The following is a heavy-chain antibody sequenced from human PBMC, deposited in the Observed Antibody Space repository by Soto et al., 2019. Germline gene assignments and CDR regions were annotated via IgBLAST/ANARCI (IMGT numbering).Heavy chain of an antibody. V-gene: IGHV3-74*01. CDR3: VRKAGASYMPAEYFQH. CDR1: GFSFSTYW. D-gene: IGHD2-2*01. J-gene: IGHJ1*01. Sequence: EVQLVESGGGLVQPGGSLRLSCAASGFSFSTYWMHWVRQGPGKGLVWVSRIDHDGRSTSYADSVKGRFTISRDNAKNTLSLQMNSLTVEDTGVCYCVRKAGASYMPAEYFQHWGQGTLVTVSS. CDR2: IDHDGRST.